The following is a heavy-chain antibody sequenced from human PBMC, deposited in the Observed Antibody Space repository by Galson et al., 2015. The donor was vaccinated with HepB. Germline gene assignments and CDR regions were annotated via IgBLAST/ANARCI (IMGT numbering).Heavy chain of an antibody. CDR3: ARDSSSWSTALEPADAFDI. D-gene: IGHD6-13*01. J-gene: IGHJ3*02. V-gene: IGHV3-33*01. CDR2: IWYDGSNK. Sequence: SLRLSCAASGFTFSSYGMHWVRQAPGKGLEWVAVIWYDGSNKYYADSVKGRFTISRDNSKNTLYLQMNSLRAEDTAVYYCARDSSSWSTALEPADAFDIWGQGTMVTVSS. CDR1: GFTFSSYG.